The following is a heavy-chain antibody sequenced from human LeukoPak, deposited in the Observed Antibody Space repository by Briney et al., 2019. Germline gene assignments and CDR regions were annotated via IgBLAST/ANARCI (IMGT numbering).Heavy chain of an antibody. CDR2: MNPNSGNT. CDR1: GYTFTAYD. CDR3: ARGKAGDSGGHRAFDI. D-gene: IGHD2-15*01. Sequence: ASVKVSCKASGYTFTAYDINWVRQATGQGLEWMGWMNPNSGNTGYAQKFQGSVTITRNTSISTAYMDFSNLRPEDTAVYYWARGKAGDSGGHRAFDIWGQGTMVTVSS. V-gene: IGHV1-8*01. J-gene: IGHJ3*02.